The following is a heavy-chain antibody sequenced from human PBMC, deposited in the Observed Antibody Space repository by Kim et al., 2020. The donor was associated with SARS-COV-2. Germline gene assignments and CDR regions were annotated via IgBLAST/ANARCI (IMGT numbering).Heavy chain of an antibody. Sequence: SDTLSLTCTVSGGSISSYYWSWIRQPPGKGLEWIGYIYYSGSTNYNPSLKSRVTISVDTSKNQFSLKLSSVTAADTAVYYCARGARGYCSSTSCPHGYYYYGMDVWGQGTTVTVSS. CDR2: IYYSGST. J-gene: IGHJ6*02. CDR1: GGSISSYY. D-gene: IGHD2-2*01. V-gene: IGHV4-59*13. CDR3: ARGARGYCSSTSCPHGYYYYGMDV.